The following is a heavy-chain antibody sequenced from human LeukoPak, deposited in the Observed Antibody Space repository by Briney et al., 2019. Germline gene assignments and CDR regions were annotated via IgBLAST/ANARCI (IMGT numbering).Heavy chain of an antibody. CDR3: ARHAGGISATGTRPFDY. CDR2: NSGST. Sequence: SETLSLTCTVSGASFSSSTYYWGWIRQPPGKGLEWIASNSGSTYYNPSLKSRVTMSVDTSKNQFSLKLSSVTAADTAVYYCARHAGGISATGTRPFDYWGQGTLVTVSS. J-gene: IGHJ4*02. CDR1: GASFSSSTYY. V-gene: IGHV4-39*01. D-gene: IGHD6-13*01.